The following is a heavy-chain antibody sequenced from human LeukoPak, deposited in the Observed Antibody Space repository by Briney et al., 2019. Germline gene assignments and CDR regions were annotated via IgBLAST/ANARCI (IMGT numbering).Heavy chain of an antibody. CDR1: GYTFTSYD. J-gene: IGHJ4*02. CDR3: ARGDIDHDYGDYYVY. CDR2: MNPNSGNT. V-gene: IGHV1-8*01. Sequence: GASVKVSCKASGYTFTSYDINWVRQATGQGLEWMGWMNPNSGNTGYAQKFQGRVTITADKSTSTAYMELSSLRSEDTAVYYCARGDIDHDYGDYYVYWGQGTLVTVSS. D-gene: IGHD4-17*01.